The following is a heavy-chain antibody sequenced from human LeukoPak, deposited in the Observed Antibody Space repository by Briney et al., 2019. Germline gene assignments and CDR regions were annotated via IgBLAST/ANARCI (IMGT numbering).Heavy chain of an antibody. CDR2: IYYSGST. D-gene: IGHD3-10*01. CDR1: GGSFSSGDYY. Sequence: SQTLSLTCTVSGGSFSSGDYYWSWIRQPPGKGLEWIVYIYYSGSTYYNPSLKSRVTISEDTSKNQFSLKLSSVTAADTAVYYCARGSDYGSGSLWGQGTLVTVSS. CDR3: ARGSDYGSGSL. J-gene: IGHJ4*02. V-gene: IGHV4-30-4*01.